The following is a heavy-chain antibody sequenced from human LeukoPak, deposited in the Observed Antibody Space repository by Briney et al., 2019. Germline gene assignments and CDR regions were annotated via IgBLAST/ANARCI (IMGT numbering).Heavy chain of an antibody. V-gene: IGHV1-69*05. Sequence: SVKVSCKASGGTYSSYTISCVRQTPGHPLEWMGGIIPIFGTANSAQKFPGRITITTDESTSKDHMALRSLSSADTAVSYCAREIPGSGCSDYWGQGTLVTVSS. CDR3: AREIPGSGCSDY. J-gene: IGHJ4*02. CDR2: IIPIFGTA. CDR1: GGTYSSYT. D-gene: IGHD6-19*01.